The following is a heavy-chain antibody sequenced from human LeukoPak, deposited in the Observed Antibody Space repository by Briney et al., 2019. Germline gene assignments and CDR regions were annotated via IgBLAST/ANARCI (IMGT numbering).Heavy chain of an antibody. J-gene: IGHJ4*02. CDR3: ARGLRYSSGLRLTTAGIDY. Sequence: PSETLSLTCAVSGGSISSGGYSWSWIRQPPGKGLEWIGEINHSGSTNYNPSLKSRVTISVDTSKNQFSLKLSSVTAADTAVYYCARGLRYSSGLRLTTAGIDYWGQGTLVTVSS. CDR1: GGSISSGGYS. V-gene: IGHV4-30-2*01. CDR2: INHSGST. D-gene: IGHD6-19*01.